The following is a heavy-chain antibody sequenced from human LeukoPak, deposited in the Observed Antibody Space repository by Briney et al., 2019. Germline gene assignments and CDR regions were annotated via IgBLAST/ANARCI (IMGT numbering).Heavy chain of an antibody. D-gene: IGHD2/OR15-2a*01. V-gene: IGHV3-21*01. J-gene: IGHJ5*02. CDR1: GFTFSSYS. CDR2: ISSSSNYI. Sequence: PGGSLRLSCAASGFTFSSYSMNWVRQAPGKGLEWVSSISSSSNYIYYADSVKGRFTISRDNAKNSLYLQMKSLRAEDTAVYYCARGKTSQNIVTRKTYNWFDPWGQGTLVTVSS. CDR3: ARGKTSQNIVTRKTYNWFDP.